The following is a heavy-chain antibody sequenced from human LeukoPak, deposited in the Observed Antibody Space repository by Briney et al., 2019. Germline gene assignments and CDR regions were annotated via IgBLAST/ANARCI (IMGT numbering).Heavy chain of an antibody. D-gene: IGHD3-10*01. CDR3: AKDVAAVRGAFLGMDV. CDR2: ISYDGSNK. V-gene: IGHV3-30*18. J-gene: IGHJ6*02. CDR1: GFTFSSYG. Sequence: PGRSLRLSCAASGFTFSSYGMHWVRQAPGKGLEWVAVISYDGSNKYYADSVKGRFTISRDNSKSTLYLQMNSLRAGDSAVYYCAKDVAAVRGAFLGMDVWGQGTTVTVSS.